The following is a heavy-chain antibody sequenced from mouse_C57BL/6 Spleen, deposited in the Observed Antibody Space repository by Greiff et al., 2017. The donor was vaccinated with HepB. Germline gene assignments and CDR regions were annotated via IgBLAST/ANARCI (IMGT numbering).Heavy chain of an antibody. CDR1: GFTFSDYG. Sequence: EVKVVESGEGLVQPGGSLKLSCAASGFTFSDYGMAWVRQAPRKGPEWVAFISNLAYSIYYADTVTGRFTISRENAKNTLYLEMSSLRSEDTAMYYCARKGDYYGSSYWYFDVWGTGTTVTVSS. CDR3: ARKGDYYGSSYWYFDV. J-gene: IGHJ1*03. CDR2: ISNLAYSI. D-gene: IGHD1-1*01. V-gene: IGHV5-15*01.